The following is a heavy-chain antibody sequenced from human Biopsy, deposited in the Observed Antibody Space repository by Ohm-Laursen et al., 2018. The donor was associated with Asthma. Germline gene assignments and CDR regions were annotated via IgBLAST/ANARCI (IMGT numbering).Heavy chain of an antibody. CDR1: KFSFSNFG. Sequence: SLRLSCSATKFSFSNFGMHWVRQAPGKGLEWVAFISYDGSKKFITDSMKGRLSISRDNSKNTLFLQMGRLRPDDTALYYCAKDAHDYVSLIVSPQKNGIESWGQGTLVTVSS. J-gene: IGHJ4*02. CDR3: AKDAHDYVSLIVSPQKNGIES. CDR2: ISYDGSKK. V-gene: IGHV3-30*18. D-gene: IGHD4-17*01.